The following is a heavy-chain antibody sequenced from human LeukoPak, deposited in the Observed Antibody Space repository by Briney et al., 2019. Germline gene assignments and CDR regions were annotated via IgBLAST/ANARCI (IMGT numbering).Heavy chain of an antibody. Sequence: GGSLRLSCAASGFTFSSHGMHWVRQAAGKGLEWVGRIRGTANTYATAYSASVRGRFTISRDDSKNTAYLQMNSLKSEDTAVYYCSSPAHDFDFWSGYYSYWGQGTLVSVSS. J-gene: IGHJ4*02. V-gene: IGHV3-73*01. CDR3: SSPAHDFDFWSGYYSY. CDR2: IRGTANTYAT. CDR1: GFTFSSHG. D-gene: IGHD3-3*01.